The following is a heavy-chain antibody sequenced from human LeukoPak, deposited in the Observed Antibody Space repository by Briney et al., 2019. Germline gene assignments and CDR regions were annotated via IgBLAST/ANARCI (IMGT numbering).Heavy chain of an antibody. J-gene: IGHJ4*02. CDR2: INPSGGST. CDR1: GYTFTGYY. Sequence: ASVKVSCKASGYTFTGYYMHWVRQAPGQGLEWMGIINPSGGSTSYAQKFQGRVTMTRDTSTSTVYMELSSLRSEDTAVYYCARGGHIVVVTANLGYWGQGTLVTVSS. D-gene: IGHD2-21*02. V-gene: IGHV1-46*01. CDR3: ARGGHIVVVTANLGY.